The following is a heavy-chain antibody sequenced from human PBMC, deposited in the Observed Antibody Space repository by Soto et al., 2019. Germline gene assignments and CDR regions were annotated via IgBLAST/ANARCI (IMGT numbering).Heavy chain of an antibody. CDR3: ARDLRYFDWLPYPDYYYGMDV. Sequence: GGSLRLSCAASGFTVSSNYMSWVRQAPGKGLEWVSVIYSGGSTYYADSVKGSFTISRDNSKNTLYLQMNSLRAEDTAVYYCARDLRYFDWLPYPDYYYGMDVWGQGTTVTVSS. CDR2: IYSGGST. CDR1: GFTVSSNY. V-gene: IGHV3-66*01. D-gene: IGHD3-9*01. J-gene: IGHJ6*02.